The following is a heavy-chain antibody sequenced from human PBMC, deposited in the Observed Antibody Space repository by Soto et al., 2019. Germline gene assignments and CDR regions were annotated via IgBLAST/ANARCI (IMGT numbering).Heavy chain of an antibody. J-gene: IGHJ4*02. Sequence: EAQLVESGGGLVQPGGSLRLSCAASGFTFNIYSMNWVRQAPGKGLEWVSYISSSGSNIYYADSVKGRFTISRDNPKNSLYLQMNSLRDEDTAVYYCARGPLQQLELWGQGTLVTVSS. D-gene: IGHD6-13*01. V-gene: IGHV3-48*02. CDR1: GFTFNIYS. CDR3: ARGPLQQLEL. CDR2: ISSSGSNI.